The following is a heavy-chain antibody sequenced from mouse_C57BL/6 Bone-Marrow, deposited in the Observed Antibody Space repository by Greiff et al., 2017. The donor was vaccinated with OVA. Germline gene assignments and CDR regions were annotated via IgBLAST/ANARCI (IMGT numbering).Heavy chain of an antibody. J-gene: IGHJ2*01. D-gene: IGHD2-9*01. Sequence: VQLQQSGAELVRPGASVTLSCKASGYTFTDYEMHWVKQTPVHGLEWIGAIDPETGGTAYNQKFKGKAILTADKSSSTAYMEPRSLTSEDSAVYYCTAPPTMVTPYYFDYWGQGTTLTVSS. V-gene: IGHV1-15*01. CDR3: TAPPTMVTPYYFDY. CDR1: GYTFTDYE. CDR2: IDPETGGT.